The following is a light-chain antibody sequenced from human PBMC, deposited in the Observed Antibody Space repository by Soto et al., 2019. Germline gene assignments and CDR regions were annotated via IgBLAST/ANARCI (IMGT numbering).Light chain of an antibody. J-gene: IGKJ1*01. V-gene: IGKV1-5*01. CDR3: QQYKSYST. CDR2: DAS. Sequence: DIQLTQSPSTLSASVGDRVTLTCRASQSLNTRLAWYQQRPGKAPTLLIYDASTLESGVPSRFSGGGYGTEFTLTINNLQPDDLATYICQQYKSYSTFGRGTKVDIK. CDR1: QSLNTR.